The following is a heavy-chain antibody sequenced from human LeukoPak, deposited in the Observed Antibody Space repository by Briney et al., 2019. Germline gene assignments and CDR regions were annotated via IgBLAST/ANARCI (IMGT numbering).Heavy chain of an antibody. Sequence: GASVKVSCKASGGTFSSYAISWVRQAPGQGLEWMGGIIPIFGTANYAQKFQGRVTITTDESTSTAYMELSSLRSEDTAVYYCARDDVSLNSARPGAFDIWGQGTMVTVSS. J-gene: IGHJ3*02. CDR2: IIPIFGTA. CDR3: ARDDVSLNSARPGAFDI. CDR1: GGTFSSYA. V-gene: IGHV1-69*05. D-gene: IGHD6-6*01.